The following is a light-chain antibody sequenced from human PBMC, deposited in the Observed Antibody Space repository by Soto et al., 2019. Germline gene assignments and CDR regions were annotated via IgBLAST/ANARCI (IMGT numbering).Light chain of an antibody. J-gene: IGKJ1*01. CDR3: QQSYSSPPT. Sequence: EDRFIITCRASQSISSHLNWYQQKPGKAPKLLIFAASSLRSGVPSRFSGSRSGPDFTLTISSLQPEDFATYYCQQSYSSPPTFGQGTKV. CDR2: AAS. CDR1: QSISSH. V-gene: IGKV1-39*01.